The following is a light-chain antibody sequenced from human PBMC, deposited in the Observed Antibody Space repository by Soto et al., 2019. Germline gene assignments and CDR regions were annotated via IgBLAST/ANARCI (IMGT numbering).Light chain of an antibody. J-gene: IGLJ2*01. CDR2: EVT. CDR1: SSDVGRYKY. V-gene: IGLV2-14*01. CDR3: SSYTSSSTLV. Sequence: QSVLTQPASESGSPGQSITISCTGTSSDVGRYKYVSWYQQHPGKAPRLMIYEVTNRPSGVSNRFSGSKSGNTASLTISGLQADDDADYYCSSYTSSSTLVFGGGSKLTVL.